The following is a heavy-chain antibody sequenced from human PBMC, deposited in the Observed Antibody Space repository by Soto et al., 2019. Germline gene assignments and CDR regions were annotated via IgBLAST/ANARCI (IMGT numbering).Heavy chain of an antibody. CDR2: IIPILGIA. D-gene: IGHD3-16*01. V-gene: IGHV1-69*02. CDR3: ARALRLANYYYYGMDV. Sequence: GASVKVSCKASGGTFSSYTISWVRQAPGQGLEWMGRIIPILGIANYAQKFQGRVTITADESTSTAYMELSSLRSEDTAVYYCARALRLANYYYYGMDVWGQGTTVTVSS. J-gene: IGHJ6*02. CDR1: GGTFSSYT.